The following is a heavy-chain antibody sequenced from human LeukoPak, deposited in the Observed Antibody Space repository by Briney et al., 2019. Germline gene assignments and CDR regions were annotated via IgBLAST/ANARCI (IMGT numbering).Heavy chain of an antibody. CDR3: ARDPDSGWSTNWFDP. Sequence: GGSLRLSCAASGFTFSSYWMSGVRQAPGKGLEWVANIKQDGSEKYYVDSVKGRFTISRDNAKNSLYLQMNSLRAEDTAVYYCARDPDSGWSTNWFDPWGQGTLVTVSS. D-gene: IGHD6-19*01. J-gene: IGHJ5*02. CDR1: GFTFSSYW. CDR2: IKQDGSEK. V-gene: IGHV3-7*01.